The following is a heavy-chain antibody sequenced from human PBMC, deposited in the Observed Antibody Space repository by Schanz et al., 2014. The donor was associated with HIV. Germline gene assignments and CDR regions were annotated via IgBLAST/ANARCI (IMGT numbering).Heavy chain of an antibody. D-gene: IGHD6-13*01. CDR1: GFTFSSSG. CDR3: ARETSGFSTSWPPRYHYYGMDV. V-gene: IGHV3-33*01. Sequence: QVQLVESGGGVVQPGRSLRLSCTASGFTFSSSGMHWVRQAPGKGLEWVAAMWYDESHKGYADSVKGRSTISRDNSKNTLYLEMNSLRPEDTAVYYCARETSGFSTSWPPRYHYYGMDVWGQGTTVTVSS. CDR2: MWYDESHK. J-gene: IGHJ6*02.